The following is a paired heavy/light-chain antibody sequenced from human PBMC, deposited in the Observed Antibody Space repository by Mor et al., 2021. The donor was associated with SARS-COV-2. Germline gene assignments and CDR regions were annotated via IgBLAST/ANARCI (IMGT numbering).Light chain of an antibody. CDR1: QSVTSSY. V-gene: IGKV3-20*01. CDR2: GAS. J-gene: IGKJ1*01. Sequence: EIVLTQSPGTLSLSPGERATLSCRASQSVTSSYLAWYQQKPGQAPRLLIYGASSRATGIPDRFSGSGSETDFTLTISRLEPEDFAVYYCQQYGNSPRTFGQGTKVDIK. CDR3: QQYGNSPRT.
Heavy chain of an antibody. D-gene: IGHD6-6*01. Sequence: EVQLLESGGGLVQPGGSLRLSCAASGFTFSNYAMSWVRQAPGKGLEWVSPISVTGSSTYYADSVKGRFTISRDNSKNTLYLQMNSLRAEDTAVYYCARLAYASSGTLGVSDYWGQGTLVTVSS. CDR3: ARLAYASSGTLGVSDY. J-gene: IGHJ4*02. CDR2: ISVTGSST. CDR1: GFTFSNYA. V-gene: IGHV3-23*01.